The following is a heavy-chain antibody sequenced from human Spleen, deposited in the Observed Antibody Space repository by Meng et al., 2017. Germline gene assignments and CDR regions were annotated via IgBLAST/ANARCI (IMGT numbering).Heavy chain of an antibody. Sequence: QVQLQESGLGLVEPSGTLSLTCAGSGGSISSTKWWNWVRQTAGKGLEWIGEIYHSGTTNYNPSLKSRVTMSVDESKNQFSLKLSSVTAADTAVYYCASWIYSCGWQWGQGALVTVSS. J-gene: IGHJ4*02. V-gene: IGHV4-4*02. CDR1: GGSISSTKW. CDR3: ASWIYSCGWQ. D-gene: IGHD6-19*01. CDR2: IYHSGTT.